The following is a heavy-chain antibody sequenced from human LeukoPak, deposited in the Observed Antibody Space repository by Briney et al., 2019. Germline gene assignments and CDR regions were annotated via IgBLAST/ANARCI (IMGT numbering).Heavy chain of an antibody. D-gene: IGHD3-10*01. Sequence: GGSLRLSCAASGFTFSSYAMSWVRQAPGKGLEWVSAISGSGGSTYYADSVKGRFTISRDNSENTLYLQMNSLRAEDTALYYCAKARITMVRGVIVPTLFDYWGQGTLVAVSS. CDR1: GFTFSSYA. J-gene: IGHJ4*02. CDR2: ISGSGGST. CDR3: AKARITMVRGVIVPTLFDY. V-gene: IGHV3-23*01.